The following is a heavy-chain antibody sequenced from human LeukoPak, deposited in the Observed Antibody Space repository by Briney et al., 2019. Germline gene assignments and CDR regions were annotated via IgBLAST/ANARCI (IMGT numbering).Heavy chain of an antibody. CDR2: IYYSGST. CDR1: GGSISSYY. J-gene: IGHJ3*02. CDR3: AARRRITMIVVVIPPTHRDAFDI. Sequence: PSETLSLTCTVSGGSISSYYWIWIRQPPGKGLEWIGYIYYSGSTNYNPSLKSRVTISVDTSKNQFSLKLSSVTAADTAVYYCAARRRITMIVVVIPPTHRDAFDIWGQGTMVTVSS. D-gene: IGHD3-22*01. V-gene: IGHV4-59*12.